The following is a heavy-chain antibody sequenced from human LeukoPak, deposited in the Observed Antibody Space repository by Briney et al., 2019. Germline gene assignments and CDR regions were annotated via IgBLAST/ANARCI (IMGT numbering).Heavy chain of an antibody. Sequence: GGSLRLSCAASGFIFSSYSMNWVRQAPGKGLEWVSSISSSSSYIYYADSVKGRFTISRDNAKNSLYLQMNSLRAEDTAVYYCARENIAAAGIVWGQGTLVTVSS. V-gene: IGHV3-21*01. D-gene: IGHD6-13*01. CDR2: ISSSSSYI. CDR1: GFIFSSYS. CDR3: ARENIAAAGIV. J-gene: IGHJ4*02.